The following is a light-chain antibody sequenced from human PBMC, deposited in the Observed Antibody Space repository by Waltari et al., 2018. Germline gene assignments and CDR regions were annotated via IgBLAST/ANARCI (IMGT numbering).Light chain of an antibody. CDR2: GAS. CDR3: QQYNNWPDT. V-gene: IGKV3-15*01. CDR1: QSVSSN. J-gene: IGKJ1*01. Sequence: DIVMTQSPATLSVSPGARATLSCRASQSVSSNLAWYQQKPGHAPRLLIYGASTRATGIPARFSGSGSGTEFTLTISSLQSEDFAVYYCQQYNNWPDTFGQGTKVEIK.